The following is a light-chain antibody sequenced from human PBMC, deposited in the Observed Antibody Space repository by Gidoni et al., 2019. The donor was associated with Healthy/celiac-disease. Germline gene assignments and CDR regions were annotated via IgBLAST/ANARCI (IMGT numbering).Light chain of an antibody. Sequence: QSVLTPPPSVSGAPGQRVTISCTGSSSNIGAGYDVHWYQQLPGTAPKLLIYDNNNRPSGVPDRFSGSRSGTSASLAITGLQAEDEADYYCQSYDSSRYVFGTGTKVTVL. CDR1: SSNIGAGYD. CDR3: QSYDSSRYV. J-gene: IGLJ1*01. CDR2: DNN. V-gene: IGLV1-40*01.